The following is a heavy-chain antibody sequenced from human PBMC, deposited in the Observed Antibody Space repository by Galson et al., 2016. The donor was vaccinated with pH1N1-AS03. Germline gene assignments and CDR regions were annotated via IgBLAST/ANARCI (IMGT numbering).Heavy chain of an antibody. Sequence: SLRLSCAASGFTFSTYWMMWVRQAPGKGLEWVANINHDGGEKYYVDSVKGRFTISRDNAKNSLFLQMDSLRAEDTAVYFCARMQWLLPQYYFNCWGQGILVT. CDR1: GFTFSTYW. CDR2: INHDGGEK. V-gene: IGHV3-7*03. D-gene: IGHD6-19*01. CDR3: ARMQWLLPQYYFNC. J-gene: IGHJ4*02.